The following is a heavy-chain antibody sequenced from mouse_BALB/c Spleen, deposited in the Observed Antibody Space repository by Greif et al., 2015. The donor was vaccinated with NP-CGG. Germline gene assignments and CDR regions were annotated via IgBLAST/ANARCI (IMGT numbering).Heavy chain of an antibody. D-gene: IGHD2-1*01. J-gene: IGHJ2*01. CDR2: INPSTGYT. V-gene: IGHV1-7*01. CDR3: ARREGMSGNYLY. CDR1: GYTFTSYW. Sequence: QVQLQQSGAELAKPGASVKMSCKASGYTFTSYWMHWVKQRPGQGLEWIGYINPSTGYTEYNQKFKDKATLTADKSSSTAYMQLSSLTSEDSAVYYCARREGMSGNYLYWGQGTTLTVSS.